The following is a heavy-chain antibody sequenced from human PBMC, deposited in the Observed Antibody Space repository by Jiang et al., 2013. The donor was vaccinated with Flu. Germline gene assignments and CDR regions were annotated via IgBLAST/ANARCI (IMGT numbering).Heavy chain of an antibody. CDR1: GFTFSSYA. J-gene: IGHJ4*02. D-gene: IGHD4-17*01. V-gene: IGHV3-30-3*01. CDR2: ISYDGSNK. CDR3: ARSDYVGY. Sequence: GVVQPGRSLRLSCAASGFTFSSYAMHWVRQAPGKGLEWVAVISYDGSNKYYADPVKGRFTISRDNSKNTLYLQMNSLRAEDTAVYYCARSDYVGYWGQGTLVTVSS.